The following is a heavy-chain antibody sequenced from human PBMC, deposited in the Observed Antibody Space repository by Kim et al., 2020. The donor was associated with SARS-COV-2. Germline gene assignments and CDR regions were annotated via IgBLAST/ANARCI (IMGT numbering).Heavy chain of an antibody. CDR2: T. D-gene: IGHD5-18*01. V-gene: IGHV3-66*01. CDR3: VRDPYRFYFDY. J-gene: IGHJ4*02. Sequence: TYYADSVKGIFAISRDNTKNMLYLQMNSLSAEDTAVYYCVRDPYRFYFDYWGQGTLVTVSS.